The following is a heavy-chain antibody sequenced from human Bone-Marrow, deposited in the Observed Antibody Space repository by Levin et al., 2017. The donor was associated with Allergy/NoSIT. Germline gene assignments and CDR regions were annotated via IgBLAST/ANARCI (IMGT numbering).Heavy chain of an antibody. CDR2: VYSTGKS. V-gene: IGHV4-4*07. CDR1: GGSISSYY. J-gene: IGHJ3*01. CDR3: ARDEERAAFDV. D-gene: IGHD6-25*01. Sequence: SETLSLTCSVSGGSISSYYWSWIRQPAGEGLEWIGRVYSTGKSNYNPSLKSRLTMSVDTSTNQFSLKLRSLTAADTAIYYCARDEERAAFDVWGQGTMVTVSS.